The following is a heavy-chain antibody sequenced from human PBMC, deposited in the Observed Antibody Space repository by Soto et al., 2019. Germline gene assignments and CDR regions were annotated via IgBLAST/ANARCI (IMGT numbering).Heavy chain of an antibody. J-gene: IGHJ5*01. Sequence: SETLSLTCSVSGDSISNLYYFWAWVRQPPGQALEYIGYIYKSATTYYNPSLESRVDISVDKSKSQLYLNVTSVTAADTAVYFCARGRYCLTGRCFPNWFDSWGQGAMVTVSS. CDR2: IYKSATT. CDR3: ARGRYCLTGRCFPNWFDS. D-gene: IGHD7-27*01. V-gene: IGHV4-30-4*01. CDR1: GDSISNLYYF.